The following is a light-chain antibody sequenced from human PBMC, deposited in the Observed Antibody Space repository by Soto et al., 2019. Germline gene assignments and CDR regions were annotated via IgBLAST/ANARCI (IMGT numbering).Light chain of an antibody. CDR2: EVS. CDR3: ASYTSSSTSVI. Sequence: QSWLTQPASVSGSPGQSITISCTGTSSDVGGYKYVSWYQQHPDKAPKLIIFEVSNRPSGISSRFSGSKSGNTASLTISGLQAEDEADYYCASYTSSSTSVIFGRGTKLTVL. V-gene: IGLV2-14*01. CDR1: SSDVGGYKY. J-gene: IGLJ2*01.